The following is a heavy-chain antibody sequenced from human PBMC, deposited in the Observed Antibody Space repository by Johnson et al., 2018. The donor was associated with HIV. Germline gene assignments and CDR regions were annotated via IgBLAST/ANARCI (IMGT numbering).Heavy chain of an antibody. J-gene: IGHJ3*02. CDR2: ISFDGGNK. CDR3: AKEKSMEWEGRAGFDAFDI. V-gene: IGHV3-30*18. D-gene: IGHD1-26*01. CDR1: GFTFSSYG. Sequence: MQLVESGGGVVQPGRSLRLSCAASGFTFSSYGIHWVRQAPGKGLEWVAVISFDGGNKYYVDSVKGRFTISRDNSKNTLYLQMSSLRAEDTAVYYCAKEKSMEWEGRAGFDAFDIWGPGTMVIVSS.